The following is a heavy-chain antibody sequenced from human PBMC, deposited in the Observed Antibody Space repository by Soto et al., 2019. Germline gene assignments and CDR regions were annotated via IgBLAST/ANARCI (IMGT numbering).Heavy chain of an antibody. CDR2: IYYSGST. Sequence: QVQLQESGPGLVKPSQTLSLTCTVSGGSISSGGYYWSWIRQHPGKGLEWIGYIYYSGSTYYNPSPKHLPTIPVDTSNTQFSRNIRSATAAYTAVYSCTSESRIARPAAILSYPYGMNVWGQGTTVTVSS. J-gene: IGHJ6*02. CDR3: TSESRIARPAAILSYPYGMNV. V-gene: IGHV4-31*01. D-gene: IGHD2-2*01. CDR1: GGSISSGGYY.